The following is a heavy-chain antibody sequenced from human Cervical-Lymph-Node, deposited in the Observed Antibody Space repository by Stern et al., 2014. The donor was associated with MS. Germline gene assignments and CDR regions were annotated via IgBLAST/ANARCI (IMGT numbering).Heavy chain of an antibody. CDR1: GYTFTSYG. V-gene: IGHV1-18*01. Sequence: QVQLGQSGTEVKKPGASLIVSCKASGYTFTSYGISWVRQAPGQGLEWVGWISADSGTTKYAQNLRDRITLTRDTSTGTAYMELRTLRSEDTAVYYCARDKMHAFDYWGQGTLGSVS. J-gene: IGHJ4*02. CDR3: ARDKMHAFDY. D-gene: IGHD2-8*01. CDR2: ISADSGTT.